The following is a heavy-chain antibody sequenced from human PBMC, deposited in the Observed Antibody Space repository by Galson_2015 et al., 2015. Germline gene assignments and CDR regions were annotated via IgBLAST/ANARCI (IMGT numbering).Heavy chain of an antibody. V-gene: IGHV3-21*01. Sequence: SLRLSCAASGFTLSSYSMNWVRQAPGKGLEWVSSISSSSSYIYYADSVKGRFTISRDNAKNSLYLQMNSLRAEDTAVYYCARDPRELATIRGGYWGQGTLVTVSS. D-gene: IGHD5-24*01. CDR1: GFTLSSYS. CDR3: ARDPRELATIRGGY. J-gene: IGHJ4*02. CDR2: ISSSSSYI.